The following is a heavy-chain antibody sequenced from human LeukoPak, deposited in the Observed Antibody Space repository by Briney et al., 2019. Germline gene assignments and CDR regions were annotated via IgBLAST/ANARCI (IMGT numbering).Heavy chain of an antibody. D-gene: IGHD2-2*01. J-gene: IGHJ3*02. V-gene: IGHV1-8*01. CDR3: ARRYCSSTSCYQSDAFDI. CDR1: GYTFTSYD. CDR2: MNPNSGNT. Sequence: ASVKVSCKAYGYTFTSYDINWMRQATGQGLGWMGWMNPNSGNTGYAQKFQGRVTMTRNTSISTAYMELSSLRSEDTAVYYCARRYCSSTSCYQSDAFDIWGQGTMVTVSS.